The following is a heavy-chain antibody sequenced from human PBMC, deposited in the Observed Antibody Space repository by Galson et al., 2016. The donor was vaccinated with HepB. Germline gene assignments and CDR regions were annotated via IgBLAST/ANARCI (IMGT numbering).Heavy chain of an antibody. Sequence: PALVKPTQTLTLTCTFSGFSLSSSGVGVGWIRQSPGRALEWLALIYWNDDERYNPSLKSRLTITKDTSKNQVVLTLTNMDPVDTATYYCAHRRTSADYGSGKDHYFDYWGQGTLVTVSS. J-gene: IGHJ4*02. D-gene: IGHD3-10*01. CDR1: GFSLSSSGVG. V-gene: IGHV2-5*01. CDR2: IYWNDDE. CDR3: AHRRTSADYGSGKDHYFDY.